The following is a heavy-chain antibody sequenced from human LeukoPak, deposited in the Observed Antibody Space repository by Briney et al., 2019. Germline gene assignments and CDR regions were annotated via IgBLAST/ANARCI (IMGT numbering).Heavy chain of an antibody. D-gene: IGHD6-19*01. Sequence: ASVKVSCKASGYTFTGYYMHWVRQAPGQGLEWMGIINPSGGSTSYPQKFQGRVTMTRDTSTSTVYMELSSLRSEDTAVYFCARDGVAGTYYFDYWGQGTLVTVSS. V-gene: IGHV1-46*01. CDR2: INPSGGST. J-gene: IGHJ4*02. CDR1: GYTFTGYY. CDR3: ARDGVAGTYYFDY.